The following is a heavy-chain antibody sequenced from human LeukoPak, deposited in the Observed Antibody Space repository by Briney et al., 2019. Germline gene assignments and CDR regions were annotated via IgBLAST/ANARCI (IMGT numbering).Heavy chain of an antibody. CDR2: ISGYNGDS. V-gene: IGHV1-18*01. J-gene: IGHJ4*02. Sequence: ASVNVSCKASGYTFTLYGISWVRQAPGQGLEWMGWISGYNGDSKYAQKVQDRVTMTIDTSTSTSFMELRSLKSDDTAVYYCARVRWSGVVVVVTPFDFWGQGTPVTVSS. CDR3: ARVRWSGVVVVVTPFDF. D-gene: IGHD3-22*01. CDR1: GYTFTLYG.